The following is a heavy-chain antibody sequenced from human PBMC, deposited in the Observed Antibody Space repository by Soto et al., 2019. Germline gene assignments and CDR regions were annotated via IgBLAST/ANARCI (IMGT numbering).Heavy chain of an antibody. J-gene: IGHJ5*02. D-gene: IGHD2-2*02. CDR2: IIPFFGTA. CDR1: GGTFSSYA. CDR3: ARDVLGYCSSTSCYNGAGMSYGFDP. Sequence: QVQLVQSGAEVKKPGSSVKVSCKASGGTFSSYAIGWVRQAPGQGLEWMGGIIPFFGTANYAQKFQGRVTITADEPTSTAYMELSSLRSEDTAVYYCARDVLGYCSSTSCYNGAGMSYGFDPWGQGTLVTVSS. V-gene: IGHV1-69*01.